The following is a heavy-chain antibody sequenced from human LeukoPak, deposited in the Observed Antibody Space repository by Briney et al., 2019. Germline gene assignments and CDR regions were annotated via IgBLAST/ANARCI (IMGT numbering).Heavy chain of an antibody. CDR2: ISYDGSNK. CDR1: GFTFSSYA. D-gene: IGHD1-20*01. Sequence: PGRSLRLSCAASGFTFSSYAMHWVREAPGKGLEWVAVISYDGSNKYYADSVKGRFTISRDNSKNTLYLQMNSLRAEDTAVYYCASQRYNWNHKYFDYWGQGTLVTVSS. J-gene: IGHJ4*02. CDR3: ASQRYNWNHKYFDY. V-gene: IGHV3-30-3*01.